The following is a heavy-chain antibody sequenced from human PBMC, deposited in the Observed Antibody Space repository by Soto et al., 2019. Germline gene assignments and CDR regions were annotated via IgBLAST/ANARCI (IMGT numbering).Heavy chain of an antibody. D-gene: IGHD6-13*01. J-gene: IGHJ4*02. CDR1: GFTFSNAW. V-gene: IGHV3-15*07. CDR2: IKSKTDGGTT. Sequence: EVQLVESGGGLVKPGGSLRLSCAASGFTFSNAWMNWVRQAPGKGLEWVGRIKSKTDGGTTDYAAPVKGRFTISRDDSKNTLYLQMNSLKTEDTAVYYCTTVERAAAGPGQLRFGSLDYWGQGTLVTVSS. CDR3: TTVERAAAGPGQLRFGSLDY.